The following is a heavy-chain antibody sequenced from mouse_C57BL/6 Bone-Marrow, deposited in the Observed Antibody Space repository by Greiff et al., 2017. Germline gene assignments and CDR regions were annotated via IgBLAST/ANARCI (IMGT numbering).Heavy chain of an antibody. CDR3: ARRGNILRYLDY. V-gene: IGHV1-26*01. Sequence: EVQLQQSGPELVKPGASVKISCKASGYTFTDYYMNWVKQSHGKSLEWIGDINPNNGGTSYNQKFKGKATLTVDKSSSTAYMELRSLTSEDSAVYYCARRGNILRYLDYWGQGTTLTVSS. CDR2: INPNNGGT. J-gene: IGHJ2*01. D-gene: IGHD1-1*01. CDR1: GYTFTDYY.